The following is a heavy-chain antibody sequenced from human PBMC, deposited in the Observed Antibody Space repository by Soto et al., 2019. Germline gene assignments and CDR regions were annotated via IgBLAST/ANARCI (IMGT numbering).Heavy chain of an antibody. J-gene: IGHJ4*02. D-gene: IGHD1-26*01. V-gene: IGHV1-69*06. Sequence: QVVLLQSGAEVKEPGSSVRVSCKVSGSTFNNFAFSWVRQAPGHGPEWMGGIVVISNTADYSQRFQDRGTLTADTSTNTLYMELGSLTFEDTAVYYCARAIKRWEVNYYFDYWGQGTLVTVSS. CDR2: IVVISNTA. CDR3: ARAIKRWEVNYYFDY. CDR1: GSTFNNFA.